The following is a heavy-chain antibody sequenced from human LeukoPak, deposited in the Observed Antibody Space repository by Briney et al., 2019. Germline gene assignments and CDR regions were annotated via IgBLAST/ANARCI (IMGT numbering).Heavy chain of an antibody. CDR3: ARHLIGSGSYYTAGY. Sequence: GASVKVSCKASGYTFTSYYMHWVRHAPGQGLEWMGIINPSGGSTSYAQKFQGRVTMTRDTSTSTVYMELSSLRSEDTAVYYCARHLIGSGSYYTAGYWGQGTLVTVSS. D-gene: IGHD3-10*01. J-gene: IGHJ4*02. CDR2: INPSGGST. CDR1: GYTFTSYY. V-gene: IGHV1-46*01.